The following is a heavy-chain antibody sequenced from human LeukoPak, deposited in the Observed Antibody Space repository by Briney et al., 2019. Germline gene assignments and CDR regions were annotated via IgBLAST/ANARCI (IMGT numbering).Heavy chain of an antibody. J-gene: IGHJ2*01. V-gene: IGHV4-59*08. CDR1: GGSISGYY. CDR2: IYNSGST. CDR3: ARLGMGYASGSYSWFFDL. D-gene: IGHD3-10*01. Sequence: PSETLSLTRTVSGGSISGYYWSWIRQPPGKGLEWIGYIYNSGSTNYNPSLKSRVTISVDTSENRFSLRLSSVTAADTAVYYCARLGMGYASGSYSWFFDLWGRGTLVTVSS.